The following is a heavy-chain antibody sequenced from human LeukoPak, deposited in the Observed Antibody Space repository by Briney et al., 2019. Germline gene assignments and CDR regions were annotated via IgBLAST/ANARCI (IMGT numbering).Heavy chain of an antibody. Sequence: GGSLRLSCAASGFTFSRNSMNWVRQAPGKGLEWVSYISTNTTTIYYADSVKGRFTISRDNAKNSLYLQMNSLRVEDTAVYYCVRVGTSFDIWGQGTMVTVSS. J-gene: IGHJ3*02. D-gene: IGHD7-27*01. V-gene: IGHV3-48*01. CDR3: VRVGTSFDI. CDR2: ISTNTTTI. CDR1: GFTFSRNS.